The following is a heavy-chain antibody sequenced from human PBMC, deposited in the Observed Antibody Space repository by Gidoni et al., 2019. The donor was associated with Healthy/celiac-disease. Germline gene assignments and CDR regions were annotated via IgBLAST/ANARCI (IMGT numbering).Heavy chain of an antibody. V-gene: IGHV4-59*01. CDR1: GGSISSYY. D-gene: IGHD1-7*01. Sequence: QVQLQESGPGLVKPSETLSLTCTVSGGSISSYYWSWIRQPPGKGLEWIGYIYYSGSTNYNPSLKSRVTISVDTSKNQFSLKLSSVTAADTAVYYCARDIRGTTQNWFDPWGQGTLVTVSS. CDR3: ARDIRGTTQNWFDP. J-gene: IGHJ5*02. CDR2: IYYSGST.